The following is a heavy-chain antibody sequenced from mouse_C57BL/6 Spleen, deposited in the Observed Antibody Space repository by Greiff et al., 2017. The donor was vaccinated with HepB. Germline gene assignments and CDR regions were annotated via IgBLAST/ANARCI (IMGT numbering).Heavy chain of an antibody. J-gene: IGHJ3*01. V-gene: IGHV14-1*01. CDR3: TTFLYDGWFAY. Sequence: EVQLQQSGAELVRPGASVKLSCTASGFNIKDYYMHWVKQRPEQGLEWIGRIDPEDGDTEYAPKFQGKATMTADTSSNTAYLQLSSLTSEDSAVSYCTTFLYDGWFAYWGQGTLVTVSA. CDR1: GFNIKDYY. CDR2: IDPEDGDT. D-gene: IGHD2-3*01.